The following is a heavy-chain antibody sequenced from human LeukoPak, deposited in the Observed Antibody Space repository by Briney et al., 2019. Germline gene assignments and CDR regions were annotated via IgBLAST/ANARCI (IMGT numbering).Heavy chain of an antibody. CDR3: ARRSSIAARFFDY. CDR1: GYSFTSYW. CDR2: IYPGDSDT. J-gene: IGHJ4*02. V-gene: IGHV5-51*01. Sequence: PGESLKISCKGSGYSFTSYWIGWVPQMPGKGLECMGIIYPGDSDTRYSPSFQGQVTISADKSISTAYLQWSSLKASDTAMYYCARRSSIAARFFDYWGQGTLVTVSS. D-gene: IGHD6-6*01.